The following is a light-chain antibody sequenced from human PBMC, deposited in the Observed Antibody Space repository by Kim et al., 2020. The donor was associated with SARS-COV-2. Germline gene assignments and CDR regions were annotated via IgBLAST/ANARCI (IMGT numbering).Light chain of an antibody. CDR3: QQFNSYPLT. CDR1: QDIKND. J-gene: IGKJ4*01. Sequence: ASVRDRVTITCRASQDIKNDLGWYQQKPGQAPKGRIFGASSLRGGVPSRFSGSGFGTEFTLTISSLQPEDFATYYCQQFNSYPLTFGGGTKVDIK. CDR2: GAS. V-gene: IGKV1-17*01.